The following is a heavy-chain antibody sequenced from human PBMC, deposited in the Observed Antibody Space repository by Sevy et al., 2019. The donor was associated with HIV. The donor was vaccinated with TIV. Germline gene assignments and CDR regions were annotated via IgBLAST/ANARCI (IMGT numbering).Heavy chain of an antibody. V-gene: IGHV3-30*18. CDR1: GFTFSSYG. CDR2: ISYDGSNK. CDR3: AKGKDVVVPAAKAPGYYYGMDV. Sequence: GGSLRLSCAASGFTFSSYGMHWVRQAPGKGLEWVAVISYDGSNKYYADSVKGRFTISRDNSKNTLYLQMNSLRAEDTAVYYCAKGKDVVVPAAKAPGYYYGMDVWGQRTTVTVSS. D-gene: IGHD2-2*01. J-gene: IGHJ6*02.